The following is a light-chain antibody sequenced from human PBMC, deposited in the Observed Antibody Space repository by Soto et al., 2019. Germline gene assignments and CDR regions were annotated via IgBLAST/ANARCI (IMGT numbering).Light chain of an antibody. J-gene: IGKJ1*01. CDR2: DTF. CDR3: VQRSTWPWT. CDR1: QSVSNY. V-gene: IGKV3-11*01. Sequence: IVLTQSPATLSLSPGARATLSCRAGQSVSNYLAWYQQKPGQAPRLLIYDTFNRATGIPARFSGSGSGTDFNLTISSLAPEDLAVYFCVQRSTWPWTSGQGTKVEIK.